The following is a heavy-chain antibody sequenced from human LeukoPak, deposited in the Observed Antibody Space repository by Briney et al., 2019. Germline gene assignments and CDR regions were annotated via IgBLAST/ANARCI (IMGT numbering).Heavy chain of an antibody. CDR2: IYYSGST. Sequence: SETLSLTCTVSGGSISSYYWSWIRQPPGKGLEGIGYIYYSGSTNYNPSLKSRVTISVDTSKNQFSLKLSSVTAADTAVYYCARDQGGNYYDSSGYFDYWGQGTLVTVAS. CDR1: GGSISSYY. J-gene: IGHJ4*02. V-gene: IGHV4-59*01. D-gene: IGHD3-22*01. CDR3: ARDQGGNYYDSSGYFDY.